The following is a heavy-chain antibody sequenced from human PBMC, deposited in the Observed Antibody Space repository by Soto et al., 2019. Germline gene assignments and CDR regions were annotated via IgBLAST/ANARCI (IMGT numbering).Heavy chain of an antibody. Sequence: SETLSLTCAVSGYSISSCYYWGWIRQPPGKGLEWIGSIYHSGSTYCNPSLKSRVTISVDTSKNQFSLKLSSVTAADTAVYYCAREGIAAAGTQDWFDPWGQGTLVTVSS. J-gene: IGHJ5*02. CDR2: IYHSGST. CDR3: AREGIAAAGTQDWFDP. V-gene: IGHV4-38-2*02. D-gene: IGHD6-13*01. CDR1: GYSISSCYY.